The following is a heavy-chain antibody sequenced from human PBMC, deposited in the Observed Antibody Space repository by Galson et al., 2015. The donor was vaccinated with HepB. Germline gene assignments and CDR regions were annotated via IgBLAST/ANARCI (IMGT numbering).Heavy chain of an antibody. CDR1: GFTFSSYT. J-gene: IGHJ4*02. CDR3: ARQVGIGFGSTDY. CDR2: ISRSSNYI. D-gene: IGHD1-26*01. V-gene: IGHV3-21*06. Sequence: SLRLSCAASGFTFSSYTMDWVRQAPGKGLEWVSSISRSSNYIFYADSVNGRFTISRDNAKNSLHLQMNSLRAEDTAVYYCARQVGIGFGSTDYWGQGTLVSVSS.